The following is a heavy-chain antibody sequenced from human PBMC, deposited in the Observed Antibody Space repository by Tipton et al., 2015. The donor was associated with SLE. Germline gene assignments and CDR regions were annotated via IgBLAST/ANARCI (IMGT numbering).Heavy chain of an antibody. CDR3: GRGRTYFDSTAPIDS. V-gene: IGHV4-34*01. D-gene: IGHD3-22*01. CDR1: SGSFSGYY. CDR2: INHSGST. Sequence: TLSLTCAVYSGSFSGYYWNWIRQPPGKGLEWIGDINHSGSTNYNPSFKSRVTISVDTSKNQFSLKLNSVTAADTAVYYCGRGRTYFDSTAPIDSWGQGTLVTVSS. J-gene: IGHJ4*02.